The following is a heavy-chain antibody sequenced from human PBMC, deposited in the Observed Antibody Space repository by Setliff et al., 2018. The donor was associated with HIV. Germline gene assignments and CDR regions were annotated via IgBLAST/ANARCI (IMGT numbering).Heavy chain of an antibody. V-gene: IGHV1-46*01. CDR1: GYTFTNYY. J-gene: IGHJ4*02. D-gene: IGHD3-10*01. CDR2: INCKNGDT. CDR3: ARETQTGSGSYLV. Sequence: ASVKVSCKTSGYTFTNYYVNWVRQAPGQGLEWMGTINCKNGDTSYPQKFQGRVTVTSDTSTSTVYMDLSGLRPEDTAVYYCARETQTGSGSYLVWGQGALVTAPQ.